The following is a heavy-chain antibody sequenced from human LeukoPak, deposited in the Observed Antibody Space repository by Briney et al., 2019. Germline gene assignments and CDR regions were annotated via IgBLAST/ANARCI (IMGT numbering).Heavy chain of an antibody. CDR2: IIPIFGTA. D-gene: IGHD2-2*01. CDR3: ARVSCSSTSCPGSFDY. V-gene: IGHV1-69*13. CDR1: GGAFSSYA. J-gene: IGHJ4*02. Sequence: SVKVSCKASGGAFSSYAISWVRQAPGQGLEWMGGIIPIFGTANYAQKFQGRVTITADESTSTAYMELSSLRSEDTAVYYCARVSCSSTSCPGSFDYWGQGTLVTVSS.